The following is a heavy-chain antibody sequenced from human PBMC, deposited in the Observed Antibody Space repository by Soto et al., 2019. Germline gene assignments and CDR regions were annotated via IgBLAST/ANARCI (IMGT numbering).Heavy chain of an antibody. CDR1: GFTFSSYG. J-gene: IGHJ2*01. V-gene: IGHV3-33*01. Sequence: QVQLVGSGGGLVQPGRSLRLSCAASGFTFSSYGMHWVRQAPGKGLEWVAVIWYDGSNKYYADSVKGRFTISRDNSKNTLYLQMNSLRAQDTAVYYCARAYQYNWNYRGAWYSDLWGRGTLVTVSS. CDR3: ARAYQYNWNYRGAWYSDL. CDR2: IWYDGSNK. D-gene: IGHD1-7*01.